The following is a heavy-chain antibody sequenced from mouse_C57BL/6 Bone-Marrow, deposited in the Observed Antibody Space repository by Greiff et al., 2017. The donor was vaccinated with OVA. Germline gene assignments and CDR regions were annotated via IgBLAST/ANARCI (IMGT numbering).Heavy chain of an antibody. Sequence: VQVVESGPGLVAPSQSLSITCTVSGFSLTSYGVHWVRQSPGKGLEWLVVIWSDGSTNSNSAFKSRLSISKDNSKSQVFLKMNSRETDDRTMYCCARHGDGCAFADWGQGTLVTVSA. CDR3: ARHGDGCAFAD. CDR2: IWSDGST. CDR1: GFSLTSYG. J-gene: IGHJ3*01. V-gene: IGHV2-6*02. D-gene: IGHD2-3*01.